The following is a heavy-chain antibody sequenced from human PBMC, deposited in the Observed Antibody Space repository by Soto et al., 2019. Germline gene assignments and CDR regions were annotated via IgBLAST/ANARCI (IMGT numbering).Heavy chain of an antibody. J-gene: IGHJ4*02. CDR1: GFTFSSYA. Sequence: GGSLRLSCAASGFTFSSYAMSWVRQAPGKGLEWVSAISGSGGSTYYADSVKGRFTISRDNSKNTLYLQMNSLRAEDTAVYYCAKDLAPGSYLLDYFDYWGQGTLVTVSS. CDR2: ISGSGGST. CDR3: AKDLAPGSYLLDYFDY. V-gene: IGHV3-23*01. D-gene: IGHD1-26*01.